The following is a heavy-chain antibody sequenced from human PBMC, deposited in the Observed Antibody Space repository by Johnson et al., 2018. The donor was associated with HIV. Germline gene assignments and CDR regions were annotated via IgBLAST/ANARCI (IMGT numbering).Heavy chain of an antibody. CDR3: AREEGSDILTRGDAFDI. Sequence: VQLVESGGGVVRPGGSLRLSCTASGFMFDDYGMNWVRQAPGKGLEWVSGINWNGGSTGYADSMKGRFTISRDNAKNSLSLQMNSLRAEDTAIYYCAREEGSDILTRGDAFDIWGQGTMVAVSS. D-gene: IGHD3-9*01. V-gene: IGHV3-20*04. CDR2: INWNGGST. J-gene: IGHJ3*02. CDR1: GFMFDDYG.